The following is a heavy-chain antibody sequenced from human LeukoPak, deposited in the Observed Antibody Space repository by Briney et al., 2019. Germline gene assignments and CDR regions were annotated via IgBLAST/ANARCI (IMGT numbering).Heavy chain of an antibody. Sequence: PGGSLRLSCAASGFTFTDYYMNWFRQAPGKGLEWVSYISRSPSSTNYAHSVKGRFTISRDNAKNSLFLQMNSLRAEDTALYYCARDYTATGAMDVWGQGTTVTVS. J-gene: IGHJ6*02. CDR1: GFTFTDYY. CDR2: ISRSPSST. V-gene: IGHV3-11*06. D-gene: IGHD2-21*02. CDR3: ARDYTATGAMDV.